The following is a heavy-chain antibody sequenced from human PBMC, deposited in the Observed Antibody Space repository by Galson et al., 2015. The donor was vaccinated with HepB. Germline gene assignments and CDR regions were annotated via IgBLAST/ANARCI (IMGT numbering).Heavy chain of an antibody. V-gene: IGHV4-30-4*01. CDR1: GGSISSGDYY. CDR3: ARVTGEDYYYYYGMDV. Sequence: LSLTCTVSGGSISSGDYYWSWIRQPPGKGLEWIGYIYYSGSTYYNPSLKSRVTISVDTSKNQFSLKLSSVTAADAAVYYCARVTGEDYYYYYGMDVWGQGTTVTVSS. CDR2: IYYSGST. J-gene: IGHJ6*02.